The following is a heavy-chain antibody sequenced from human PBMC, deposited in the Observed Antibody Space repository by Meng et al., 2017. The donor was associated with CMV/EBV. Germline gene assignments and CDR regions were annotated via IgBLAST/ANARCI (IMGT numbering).Heavy chain of an antibody. Sequence: GGSLRLSCAASGFTFSSYSMNWVRQAPGKGLEWVSSISSSSSYIYHADSVKGRFTISRDNAKNSLYLQMNSLRAEDTAVYYCARPRAAYYYDSSGYWFDYWGQGTLVTVSS. V-gene: IGHV3-21*01. J-gene: IGHJ4*02. CDR1: GFTFSSYS. CDR2: ISSSSSYI. D-gene: IGHD3-22*01. CDR3: ARPRAAYYYDSSGYWFDY.